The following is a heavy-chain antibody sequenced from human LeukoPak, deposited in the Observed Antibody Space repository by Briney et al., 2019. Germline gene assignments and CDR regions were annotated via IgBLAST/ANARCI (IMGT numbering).Heavy chain of an antibody. CDR1: GFTFSSYA. Sequence: GGSLRLSCAASGFTFSSYAMSWVRQAPGKGLEWVSAISSSGGITYYADSVKGRFTISRDNSKNTLYLQMNSLRAEDTAVYYCAKVKLKHIVVVTATLGVDYWGQGTLVTVSS. J-gene: IGHJ4*02. D-gene: IGHD2-21*02. V-gene: IGHV3-23*01. CDR3: AKVKLKHIVVVTATLGVDY. CDR2: ISSSGGIT.